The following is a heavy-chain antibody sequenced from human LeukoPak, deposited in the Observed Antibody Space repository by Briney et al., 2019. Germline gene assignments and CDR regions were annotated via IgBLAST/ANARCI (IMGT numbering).Heavy chain of an antibody. V-gene: IGHV3-74*01. CDR1: GFTFSSYW. J-gene: IGHJ4*02. Sequence: PGGSLRLSCAASGFTFSSYWMHWVRQAPGKGLVWVSRINGDGSSTTYADSVKGRFTITRDNAKNTLFLQMNSLRAEDTAVYYCARVSGGLWSGYDYWGQGTPVTVSS. CDR2: INGDGSST. CDR3: ARVSGGLWSGYDY. D-gene: IGHD3-3*01.